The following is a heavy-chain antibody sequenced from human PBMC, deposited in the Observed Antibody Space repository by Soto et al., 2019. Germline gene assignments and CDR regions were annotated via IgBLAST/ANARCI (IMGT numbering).Heavy chain of an antibody. CDR1: GGTFSSYA. D-gene: IGHD2-15*01. Sequence: QVQLVQSGAEVKKPGSSVKVSCKASGGTFSSYAISWVRQAPGQGLEWMGGIIPIFGTENYAQKIQGRVTITADKSTSTAYMELSSLRSEDTAVYYCATSVSSWTRYYYYGMDVWGQGTTVTVSS. CDR2: IIPIFGTE. J-gene: IGHJ6*02. CDR3: ATSVSSWTRYYYYGMDV. V-gene: IGHV1-69*06.